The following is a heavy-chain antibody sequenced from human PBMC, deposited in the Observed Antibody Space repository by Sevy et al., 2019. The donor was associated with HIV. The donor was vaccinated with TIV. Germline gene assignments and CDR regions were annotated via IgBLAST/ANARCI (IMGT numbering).Heavy chain of an antibody. CDR1: GFTFSSYG. V-gene: IGHV3-33*01. CDR3: ARGYGDYRIDAFDI. CDR2: IWYDGSNK. D-gene: IGHD4-17*01. J-gene: IGHJ3*02. Sequence: GGSLRLSCAASGFTFSSYGMHWVRQAPGKGLEWVAVIWYDGSNKYYADSVKGRFTISRDNSKNTLYLQMNSLRAEDTAVYYCARGYGDYRIDAFDIWGQGTIVTVSS.